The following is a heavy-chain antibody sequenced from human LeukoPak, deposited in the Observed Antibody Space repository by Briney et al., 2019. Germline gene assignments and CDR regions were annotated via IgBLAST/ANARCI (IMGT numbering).Heavy chain of an antibody. Sequence: SETLSLTCAVSGYSISSGYCWGWIRQPPGKGLEWIGSIYQSGSTYYNPSLKSRVTISVDTSKNQFSLKLSSVTAADTALYYCARVATTTNPPQRPFDYWGQGTLVTVSS. J-gene: IGHJ4*02. CDR3: ARVATTTNPPQRPFDY. V-gene: IGHV4-38-2*01. CDR1: GYSISSGYC. D-gene: IGHD5-12*01. CDR2: IYQSGST.